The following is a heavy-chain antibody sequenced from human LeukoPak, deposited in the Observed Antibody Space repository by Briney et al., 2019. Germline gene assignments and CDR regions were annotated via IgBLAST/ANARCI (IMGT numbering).Heavy chain of an antibody. V-gene: IGHV3-7*01. J-gene: IGHJ6*02. D-gene: IGHD5/OR15-5a*01. CDR3: ARDRWDLVSTIPETTYYYYGMDV. CDR2: IKPDGSTN. CDR1: GFTLSSFW. Sequence: GGSLRLSCAASGFTLSSFWMNWARQAPGKGLERVANIKPDGSTNYYVDSVKGRFTISGDNAKNSLSLQLNSLRAEDTAVYYCARDRWDLVSTIPETTYYYYGMDVWGQGTTATVSS.